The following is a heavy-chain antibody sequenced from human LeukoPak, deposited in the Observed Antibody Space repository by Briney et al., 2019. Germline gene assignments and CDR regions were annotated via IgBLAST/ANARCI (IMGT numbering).Heavy chain of an antibody. J-gene: IGHJ6*03. Sequence: PGGSLRLSCAASGFTFVTFAMGWVRQAPGKGLEWVSTISDSGGGTYYADSVEGRFTISRDNSKNTLYLQMNSLRAEDTAVYYCAKHKGAGSRYSYSMDVWGKGATVTVSS. D-gene: IGHD6-13*01. V-gene: IGHV3-23*01. CDR3: AKHKGAGSRYSYSMDV. CDR1: GFTFVTFA. CDR2: ISDSGGGT.